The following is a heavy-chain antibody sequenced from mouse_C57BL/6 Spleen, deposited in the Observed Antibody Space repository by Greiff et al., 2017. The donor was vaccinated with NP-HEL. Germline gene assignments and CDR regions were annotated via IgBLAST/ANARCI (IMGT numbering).Heavy chain of an antibody. V-gene: IGHV1-80*01. CDR2: IYPGDGDT. Sequence: VKLMESGAELVKPGASVKISCKASGYAFSSYWMNWVKQRPGKGLEWIGQIYPGDGDTNYNGKFKGKDTLTADKSSSTAYMQLSSLTSEDSAVYFCARSYDYSWFAYWGQGTLVTVSA. D-gene: IGHD2-4*01. CDR3: ARSYDYSWFAY. CDR1: GYAFSSYW. J-gene: IGHJ3*01.